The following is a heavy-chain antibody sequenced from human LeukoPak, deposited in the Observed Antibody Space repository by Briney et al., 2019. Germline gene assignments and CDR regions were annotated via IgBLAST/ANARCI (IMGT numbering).Heavy chain of an antibody. V-gene: IGHV4-30-2*01. CDR2: IYHSGST. D-gene: IGHD3-3*01. CDR1: GGSISSGGYY. Sequence: SETLSLTCTVSGGSISSGGYYWSWIRQHPGKGLEWIGYIYHSGSTYYNPSLKSRVTISVDRSKNQFSLKLSSATAADTAVYYCARAVQYYDFWSGYILDYWGQGTLVTVSS. J-gene: IGHJ4*02. CDR3: ARAVQYYDFWSGYILDY.